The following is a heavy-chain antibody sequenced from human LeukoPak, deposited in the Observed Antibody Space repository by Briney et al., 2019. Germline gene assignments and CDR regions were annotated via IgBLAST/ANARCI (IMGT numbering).Heavy chain of an antibody. CDR3: AKQLGYCSDGSCYFPY. CDR2: ISNNGGYT. Sequence: GGSLRLSCTASGFTFSSYTMTWVRQAPGKGLKWVSAISNNGGYTYYADSVQGRFTISRDNSKSTLCLQMNSLRAEDTAVYYCAKQLGYCSDGSCYFPYWGQGTLVTVSS. CDR1: GFTFSSYT. D-gene: IGHD2-15*01. V-gene: IGHV3-23*01. J-gene: IGHJ4*02.